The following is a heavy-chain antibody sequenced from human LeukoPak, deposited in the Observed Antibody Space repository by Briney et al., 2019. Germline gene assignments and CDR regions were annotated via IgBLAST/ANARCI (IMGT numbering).Heavy chain of an antibody. D-gene: IGHD3-10*01. CDR2: ISAYNGNT. CDR3: ARAPPWFGELRYFQH. Sequence: ASVKVSCKASGYTFTSYGISWVRQAPGQGLERMGWISAYNGNTNYAQKLQGRVTMTTDTSTSTAYMELRSLRSDDTAVYYCARAPPWFGELRYFQHWGQGTLVTVSS. V-gene: IGHV1-18*01. CDR1: GYTFTSYG. J-gene: IGHJ1*01.